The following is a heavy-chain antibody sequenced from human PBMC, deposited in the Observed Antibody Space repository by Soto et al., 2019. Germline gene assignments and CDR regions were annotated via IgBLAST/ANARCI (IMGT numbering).Heavy chain of an antibody. D-gene: IGHD2-15*01. V-gene: IGHV3-30-3*01. J-gene: IGHJ4*02. Sequence: QVQLVESGGGVVQPGRSLRLSCAASGFTFSSYAMHWVRQAPGKGLEWVAVISYDGSNKYYADSVKGRFTISRDNSKNTLYLQMNSLRAEDTAVYYCARDPSYCSGGSCPPDYWGQGTLVTVSS. CDR2: ISYDGSNK. CDR1: GFTFSSYA. CDR3: ARDPSYCSGGSCPPDY.